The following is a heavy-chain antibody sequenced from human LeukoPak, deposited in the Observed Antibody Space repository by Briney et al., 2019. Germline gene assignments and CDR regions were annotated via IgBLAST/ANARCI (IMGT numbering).Heavy chain of an antibody. Sequence: GRSLRLSCAASGFTFGSYAMSWVRQAPGRGLEWVSAISGSGVSTYYADSVKVRFTISRDNSKNTLYLQMNSLRADDTAVYHCAKGGGDPYYYYGMDVWGQGTTVTVSS. J-gene: IGHJ6*02. CDR1: GFTFGSYA. CDR2: ISGSGVST. CDR3: AKGGGDPYYYYGMDV. V-gene: IGHV3-23*01. D-gene: IGHD2-21*02.